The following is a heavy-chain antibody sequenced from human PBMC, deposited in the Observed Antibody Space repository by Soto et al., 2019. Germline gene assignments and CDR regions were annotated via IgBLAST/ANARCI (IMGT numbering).Heavy chain of an antibody. J-gene: IGHJ4*02. Sequence: QVQLQESGPGLVKPSQTLSLTCTVSGGSISSGGYYWSWIRQHPGKGLEWIGYIYYSGSTYHNPSLKSRVTISVDTSKNQFSLKLSSVTAADTAVYYCARAPGTRVEHFYYFDYWGQGTLVTVSS. D-gene: IGHD1-1*01. V-gene: IGHV4-31*03. CDR2: IYYSGST. CDR3: ARAPGTRVEHFYYFDY. CDR1: GGSISSGGYY.